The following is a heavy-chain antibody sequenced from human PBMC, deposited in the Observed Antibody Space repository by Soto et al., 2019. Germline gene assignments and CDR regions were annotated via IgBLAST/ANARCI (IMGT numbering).Heavy chain of an antibody. J-gene: IGHJ4*02. Sequence: ASVKVSCKASGYTFTSYGISWVRQAPGQGLEWMGWISAYNGNTNCAQKLQGRVTMTTDTSTSTAYMELRSLRSDDTAVYYCARDQPQYYYDSSGYFDYWGQGTLVTVSS. CDR1: GYTFTSYG. V-gene: IGHV1-18*01. D-gene: IGHD3-22*01. CDR2: ISAYNGNT. CDR3: ARDQPQYYYDSSGYFDY.